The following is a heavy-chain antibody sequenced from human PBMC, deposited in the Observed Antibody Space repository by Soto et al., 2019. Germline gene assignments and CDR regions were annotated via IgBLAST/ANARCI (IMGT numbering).Heavy chain of an antibody. D-gene: IGHD6-19*01. J-gene: IGHJ6*02. Sequence: QVQLVESGGGVVQPGRSLRLSCAASGFTFSSYGMHWVRQAPGKGLEWVAVISYDGSNKYYADSVKGRFTISRDNSKNPLYLQMNSLRAEDTAVYYCAKAWLVISSGMDGWGQGPTVTVSS. CDR2: ISYDGSNK. V-gene: IGHV3-30*18. CDR3: AKAWLVISSGMDG. CDR1: GFTFSSYG.